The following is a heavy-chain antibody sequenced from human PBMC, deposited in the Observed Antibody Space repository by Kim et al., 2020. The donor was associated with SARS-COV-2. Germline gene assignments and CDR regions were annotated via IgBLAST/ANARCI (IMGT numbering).Heavy chain of an antibody. D-gene: IGHD1-26*01. CDR3: TTDWELGWFDP. V-gene: IGHV3-15*01. Sequence: GGSLRLSCAASGFTFSNAWMSWVRQAPGKGLEWVGRIKSKTDGGTTDYAVPVKGRFTISRDDSKNTLYLQMNSLKTEDTAVYYCTTDWELGWFDPWGQGTLVTVSS. CDR2: IKSKTDGGTT. J-gene: IGHJ5*02. CDR1: GFTFSNAW.